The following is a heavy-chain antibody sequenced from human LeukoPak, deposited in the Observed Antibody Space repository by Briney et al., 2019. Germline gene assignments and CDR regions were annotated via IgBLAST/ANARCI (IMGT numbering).Heavy chain of an antibody. CDR1: GYTFTGYY. V-gene: IGHV1-2*02. D-gene: IGHD6-6*01. CDR3: AREGHTTSSGNDY. CDR2: INPNSGDT. Sequence: AAVKVTCKASGYTFTGYYMHWVRQAPGQGLEWMGWINPNSGDTNYAQKFQGRVTMTRDTSISTAFMELSSLRSDDTAVYYCAREGHTTSSGNDYWGQATLVTVSS. J-gene: IGHJ4*02.